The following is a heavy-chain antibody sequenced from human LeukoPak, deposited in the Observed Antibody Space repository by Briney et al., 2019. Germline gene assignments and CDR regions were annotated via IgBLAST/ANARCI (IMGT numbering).Heavy chain of an antibody. CDR1: GGSISSHY. D-gene: IGHD5-24*01. Sequence: SEPLSLPCTVSGGSISSHYWSWIRQPPGKGLEWIGYIYYSGGTNYNPSLKSRVTISVDTSKNQFSLKLSSVTAADTAVYYCAREGRDGYTNAFDIWGQGTMVTVSS. V-gene: IGHV4-59*11. CDR2: IYYSGGT. J-gene: IGHJ3*02. CDR3: AREGRDGYTNAFDI.